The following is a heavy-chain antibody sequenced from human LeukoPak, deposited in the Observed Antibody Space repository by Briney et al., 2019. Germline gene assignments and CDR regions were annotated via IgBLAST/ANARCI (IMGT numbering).Heavy chain of an antibody. D-gene: IGHD2-2*01. CDR1: GYTFTGYY. J-gene: IGHJ6*02. CDR3: ARVGVPAAMFYYYYGMDV. Sequence: ASVKVSCKASGYTFTGYYMHWVRQAPGQGLEWMGWINPNSGGTNYAQKFQGRVTMTRDTSISTAYMELSRLRSDDTAVYYCARVGVPAAMFYYYYGMDVWGQGTTVTVSS. V-gene: IGHV1-2*02. CDR2: INPNSGGT.